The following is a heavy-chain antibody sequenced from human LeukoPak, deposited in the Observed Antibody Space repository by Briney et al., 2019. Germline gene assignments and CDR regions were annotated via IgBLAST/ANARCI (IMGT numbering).Heavy chain of an antibody. CDR2: ISGDGAIK. Sequence: GGSLRLSCEPSGFPFSSYWMLWVRHAPGKGLVWVSRISGDGAIKTYADFVRGRFTISRDNTKNILYLQMNSLRVKDTAIYFCSRSQFDYWGQGVLVTVSS. CDR1: GFPFSSYW. J-gene: IGHJ4*02. V-gene: IGHV3-74*03. CDR3: SRSQFDY.